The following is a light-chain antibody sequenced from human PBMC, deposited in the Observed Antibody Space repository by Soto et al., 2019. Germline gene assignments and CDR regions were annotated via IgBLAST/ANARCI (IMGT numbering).Light chain of an antibody. J-gene: IGLJ1*01. Sequence: QSALTQPASVSDSPGQSITISCTGTSSDVGGSNFVSWYQQHPGKPPKLIIYDVANGPSGVSNRFSGSKSGSTASLIISRLQTEDEADYYCVSYTSSTTYVFGTGTKVTVL. CDR3: VSYTSSTTYV. CDR2: DVA. CDR1: SSDVGGSNF. V-gene: IGLV2-14*03.